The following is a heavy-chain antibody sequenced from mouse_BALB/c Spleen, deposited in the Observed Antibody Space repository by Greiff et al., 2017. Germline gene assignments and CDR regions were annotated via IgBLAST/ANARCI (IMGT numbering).Heavy chain of an antibody. J-gene: IGHJ2*01. D-gene: IGHD3-1*01. CDR1: GYSITSDYA. CDR3: ARESSGYDY. V-gene: IGHV3-2*02. CDR2: ISYSGST. Sequence: EVKLQESGPGLVKPSQSLSLTCTVTGYSITSDYAWNWIRQFPGNKLEWMGYISYSGSTSYNPSLKSRISITRDTSKNQFFLQLNSVTTEDTATYYCARESSGYDYWGQGTTLTVSS.